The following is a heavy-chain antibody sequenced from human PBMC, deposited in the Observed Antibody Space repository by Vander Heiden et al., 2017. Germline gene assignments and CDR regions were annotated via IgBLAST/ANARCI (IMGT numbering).Heavy chain of an antibody. CDR3: ARVLWRDFGVVDSYFLDV. J-gene: IGHJ6*02. D-gene: IGHD3-3*01. CDR2: INPKSGGT. V-gene: IGHV1-2*02. CDR1: GYTFTGYY. Sequence: QVQLVQSGAEVKRPEASMKVSCKASGYTFTGYYIHWVRQAPGQGLEWMGWINPKSGGTKYAQKFQGRVTMTRDTSINMAYMELSRLRSDDTGVYYCARVLWRDFGVVDSYFLDVWGQGTTVTVSS.